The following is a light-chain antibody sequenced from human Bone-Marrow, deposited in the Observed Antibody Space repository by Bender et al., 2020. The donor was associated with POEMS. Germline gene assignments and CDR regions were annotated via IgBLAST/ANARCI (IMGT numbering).Light chain of an antibody. V-gene: IGLV2-14*02. J-gene: IGLJ3*02. CDR3: SSYTTNSTWV. CDR1: SSDVGTYNL. CDR2: EDT. Sequence: QSALTQPASVSGSPGQSITISCTGTSSDVGTYNLISWYQQHPGKAPKLLIFEDTERPSGISDRFSGSKSANTASLTISGLQAEDEAHYYCSSYTTNSTWVFGGGTRLTVL.